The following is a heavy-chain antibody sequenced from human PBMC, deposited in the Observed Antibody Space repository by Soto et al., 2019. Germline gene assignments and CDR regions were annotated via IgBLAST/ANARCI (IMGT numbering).Heavy chain of an antibody. D-gene: IGHD3-22*01. V-gene: IGHV4-39*01. CDR3: ARLFYDSSENFDY. J-gene: IGHJ4*02. CDR2: IYYTGST. Sequence: SETLSLTCTVSGGSISSSNFYWGWIRQPPGKGLEWIGNIYYTGSTYYNPSLKSRVTISVDTSKNQFSLKLSSVTAADTAVYFCARLFYDSSENFDYWGQGTLVTVSS. CDR1: GGSISSSNFY.